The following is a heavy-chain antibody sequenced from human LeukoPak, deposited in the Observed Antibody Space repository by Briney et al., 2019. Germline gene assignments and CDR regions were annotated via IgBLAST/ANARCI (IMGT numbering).Heavy chain of an antibody. CDR2: INHSGST. V-gene: IGHV4-34*01. D-gene: IGHD3-9*01. J-gene: IGHJ4*02. Sequence: SETLSLTCAVYGGSFSGYYWSWIRQPPGKGLEWIGEINHSGSTNYNPSLKSRVTISVDTSKNQFSLKLSSVTAADTAVYYCARGGYYGILTGYPFDYWGQGTLVTVSS. CDR3: ARGGYYGILTGYPFDY. CDR1: GGSFSGYY.